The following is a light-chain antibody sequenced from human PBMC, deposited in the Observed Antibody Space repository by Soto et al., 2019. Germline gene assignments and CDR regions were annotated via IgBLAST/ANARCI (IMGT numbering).Light chain of an antibody. Sequence: QSALTQPPSVSGAPGQRVTISCTGRSSNIGAGYDVHWYQQLPGTAPKLLIYRNNNRPSGVPDRFSGSKSGTSASLAITGLQAEDEADYYCHSYDSSLSGSVFGGGTQLTVL. V-gene: IGLV1-40*01. CDR2: RNN. CDR1: SSNIGAGYD. J-gene: IGLJ3*02. CDR3: HSYDSSLSGSV.